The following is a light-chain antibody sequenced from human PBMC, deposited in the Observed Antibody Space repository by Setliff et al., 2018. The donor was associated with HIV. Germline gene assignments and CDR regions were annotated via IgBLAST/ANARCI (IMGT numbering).Light chain of an antibody. CDR3: QQYGSSPIT. Sequence: EIVLTQSPGTLSLSPGDRATLSCRASRSVSSSSLAWYQQKPGQAPRLLIYGASSRATGTPDRFSGSGSGTDFTLTISRLEPEDFALYFCQQYGSSPITFGQGTRLEIK. CDR1: RSVSSSS. J-gene: IGKJ5*01. V-gene: IGKV3-20*01. CDR2: GAS.